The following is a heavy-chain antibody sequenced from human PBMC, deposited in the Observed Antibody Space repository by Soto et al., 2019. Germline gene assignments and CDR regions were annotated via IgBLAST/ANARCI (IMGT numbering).Heavy chain of an antibody. J-gene: IGHJ4*02. D-gene: IGHD6-13*01. CDR1: GGSISSSSYY. V-gene: IGHV4-39*01. Sequence: QLQLQESGPGLVKPSETLSLTCTVSGGSISSSSYYWGWIRQPPGKGLEWIGSIYYSGSTYYNPSLKSRVTISVDTSKNQFSLKLSSVTAADTAVYYCAKLPTAYSSSWSYWGQETLVTVSS. CDR3: AKLPTAYSSSWSY. CDR2: IYYSGST.